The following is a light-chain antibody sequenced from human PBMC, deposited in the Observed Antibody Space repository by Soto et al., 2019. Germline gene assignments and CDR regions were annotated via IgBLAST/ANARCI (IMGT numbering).Light chain of an antibody. CDR1: QSVSSN. Sequence: EIVMTQSPATLSVSPGERATLSCRASQSVSSNLAWYQPKPGQAPRLLIYGASTRATGIPARFSDSGSGTEFTLTISSLRSEDFAVYYCQQYNNWPPWTFGQGTKVEIK. V-gene: IGKV3-15*01. J-gene: IGKJ1*01. CDR3: QQYNNWPPWT. CDR2: GAS.